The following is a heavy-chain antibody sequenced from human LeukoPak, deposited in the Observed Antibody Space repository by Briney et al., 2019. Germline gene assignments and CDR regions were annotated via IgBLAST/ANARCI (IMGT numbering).Heavy chain of an antibody. CDR2: ISAYNGNT. J-gene: IGHJ4*02. CDR1: GYTFTSYG. CDR3: ARLPGYSSSWCAPDY. Sequence: ASVKVSCKASGYTFTSYGISWVRQAPGQGLEWMGWISAYNGNTNYAQKLQGRVTITTDTSTSTAYMELRSLRSDDTAVYYCARLPGYSSSWCAPDYWGQGTLVTVSS. D-gene: IGHD6-13*01. V-gene: IGHV1-18*01.